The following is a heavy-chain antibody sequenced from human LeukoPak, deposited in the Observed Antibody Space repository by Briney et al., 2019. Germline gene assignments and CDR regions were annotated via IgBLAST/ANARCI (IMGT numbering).Heavy chain of an antibody. CDR2: ISSSSSYI. CDR3: ARGQISSWYSLGQEYYFDY. D-gene: IGHD6-13*01. CDR1: GFTFSSYS. J-gene: IGHJ4*02. Sequence: GGSLRLSCAASGFTFSSYSMNWVRQAPGKGLEWVSSISSSSSYIYYADSVKGRFTISRDNAKNSLYLQMNSLRAEDTAVYYCARGQISSWYSLGQEYYFDYWGQGTLVTVSS. V-gene: IGHV3-21*01.